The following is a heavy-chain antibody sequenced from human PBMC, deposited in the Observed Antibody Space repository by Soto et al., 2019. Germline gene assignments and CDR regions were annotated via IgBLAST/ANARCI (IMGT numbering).Heavy chain of an antibody. D-gene: IGHD5-12*01. J-gene: IGHJ3*02. V-gene: IGHV3-23*01. CDR3: AKGYRGYVPDAFHI. CDR2: ISGRGGSA. CDR1: GFTFSSYA. Sequence: EVQLLESGGGLVHPGGSLRLSCAASGFTFSSYAMSWVRQAPGKGLEWVSAISGRGGSAYYADSVKGRFTISRDNSKNALYLQINSLRAEDTAVYYCAKGYRGYVPDAFHIWGQGTMVTVSS.